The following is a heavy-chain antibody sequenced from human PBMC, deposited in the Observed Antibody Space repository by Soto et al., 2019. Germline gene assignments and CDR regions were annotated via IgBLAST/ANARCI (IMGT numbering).Heavy chain of an antibody. D-gene: IGHD5-12*01. CDR1: ELPSGGRT. CDR2: ISPDGSQI. Sequence: QVHLVESGEGLVRPGGSLGSSWQPLELPSGGRTCYWAARAQAKGLEWVAHISPDGSQIFYADSVKGRFTISRDNSKNTLYLQMNSLRAEDTSLYLCATDIADTWLLNSWGQGTLVTVSS. CDR3: ATDIADTWLLNS. J-gene: IGHJ4*02. V-gene: IGHV3-30*12.